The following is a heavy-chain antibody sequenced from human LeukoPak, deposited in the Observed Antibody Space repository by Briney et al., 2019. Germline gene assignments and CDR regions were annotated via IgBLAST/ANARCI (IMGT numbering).Heavy chain of an antibody. V-gene: IGHV4-59*01. J-gene: IGHJ4*02. CDR1: GGSISSYY. D-gene: IGHD3-10*01. Sequence: KTSETLSLTCTVSGGSISSYYWSWIRQPPGKGLEWIGYIYYSGSTNYNPSLKSRVTISVDTSKNQFSLKLSSVTAADTAVYYCAKWGAHYYGSGSYLEFDYWGQGTLVTVSS. CDR2: IYYSGST. CDR3: AKWGAHYYGSGSYLEFDY.